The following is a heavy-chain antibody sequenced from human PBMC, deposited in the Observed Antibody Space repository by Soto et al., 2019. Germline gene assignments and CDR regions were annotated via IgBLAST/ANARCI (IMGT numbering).Heavy chain of an antibody. CDR1: GGSFSSHY. Sequence: QVELQESGPGLVKPSETLSLTCKVSGGSFSSHYWSWILQPPGEGMEWIGYVFYTGCTNYNPSLRSRALISVDTSKNRFSLKWRSVTAAATAVYYCARQDGYYDYMDVWGKGTTVTVSS. CDR2: VFYTGCT. V-gene: IGHV4-59*08. CDR3: ARQDGYYDYMDV. J-gene: IGHJ6*03.